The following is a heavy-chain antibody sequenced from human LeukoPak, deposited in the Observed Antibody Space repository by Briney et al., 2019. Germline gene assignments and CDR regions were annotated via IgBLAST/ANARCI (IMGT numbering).Heavy chain of an antibody. CDR3: AREGLGSGGDYESSGYSYYFDY. CDR1: GFTFSSYG. J-gene: IGHJ4*02. D-gene: IGHD3-22*01. V-gene: IGHV3-33*01. Sequence: GGSLRLSCAASGFTFSSYGMHWVRQAPGKGLEWVAVIWYDGSNKYYADSVKGRFTISRDNSKNTLYLQMNSLRAEDTAVYYCAREGLGSGGDYESSGYSYYFDYWGQGTLVTVSS. CDR2: IWYDGSNK.